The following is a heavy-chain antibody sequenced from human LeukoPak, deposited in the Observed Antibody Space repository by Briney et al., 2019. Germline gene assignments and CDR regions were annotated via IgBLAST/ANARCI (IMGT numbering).Heavy chain of an antibody. J-gene: IGHJ4*02. CDR1: GFTFSSYA. D-gene: IGHD3-22*01. V-gene: IGHV3-23*01. Sequence: GESLRLSCAASGFTFSSYAMSWVRQAPGKGLEWVSAISGSGGSTYYADSVKGRFTISRDNSKNTLYLQMNSLRAEDTAVYYCAKDHTKYYYDSSGYYSHWGQGTLVTVSS. CDR3: AKDHTKYYYDSSGYYSH. CDR2: ISGSGGST.